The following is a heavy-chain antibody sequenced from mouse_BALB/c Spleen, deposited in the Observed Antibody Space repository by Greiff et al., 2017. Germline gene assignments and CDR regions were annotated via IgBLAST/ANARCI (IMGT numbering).Heavy chain of an antibody. CDR2: ISSGGSYT. CDR1: GFTFSSYA. CDR3: ARDAYGSSYDY. J-gene: IGHJ2*01. D-gene: IGHD1-1*01. Sequence: EVQVVESGGGLVKPGGSLKLSCAASGFTFSSYAMSWVRQSPEKRLEWVAEISSGGSYTYYPDTVTGRFTISRDNAKNTLYLEMSSLRSEDTAMYYCARDAYGSSYDYWGQGTTLTVSS. V-gene: IGHV5-9-4*01.